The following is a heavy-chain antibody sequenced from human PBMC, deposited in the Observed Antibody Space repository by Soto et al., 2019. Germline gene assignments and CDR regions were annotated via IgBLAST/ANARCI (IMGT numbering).Heavy chain of an antibody. V-gene: IGHV1-8*01. D-gene: IGHD6-13*01. Sequence: XSVKVSCKASGYTFTSYDINLVRQATGQGLEWMGWMNPNSGNTGYAQKFQGRVTMTRNTSISTAYMELSSLRSQDTAVYYCARASSSWYGFGAFDIWGQGTMVTVSS. CDR2: MNPNSGNT. J-gene: IGHJ3*02. CDR3: ARASSSWYGFGAFDI. CDR1: GYTFTSYD.